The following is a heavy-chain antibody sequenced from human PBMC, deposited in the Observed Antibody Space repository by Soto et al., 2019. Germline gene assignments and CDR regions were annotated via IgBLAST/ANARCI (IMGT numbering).Heavy chain of an antibody. CDR3: ARHPLYSNSDYYYYMDV. Sequence: QLQLQESGPGLMKPSETLSLTCTVSGGSIRSSSYYWGWSRQPPGKGLEWIGSIYYNEDTYYNPSLKSRVTISVDTSKNRFSLELSSVTAADTAVYYCARHPLYSNSDYYYYMDVWGKGTSVTVSS. V-gene: IGHV4-39*01. D-gene: IGHD4-4*01. CDR1: GGSIRSSSYY. CDR2: IYYNEDT. J-gene: IGHJ6*03.